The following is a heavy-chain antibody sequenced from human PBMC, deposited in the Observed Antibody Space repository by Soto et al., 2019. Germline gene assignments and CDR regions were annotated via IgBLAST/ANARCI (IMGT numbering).Heavy chain of an antibody. J-gene: IGHJ4*02. CDR1: GFSLSTSEVG. D-gene: IGHD3-16*01. V-gene: IGHV2-5*02. CDR3: AHHMRGRGGDY. Sequence: QITLEDSGPTLVKPTQTLTLTCTFSGFSLSTSEVGVGWIRQPPGTALEWLALIYRDDDKRYSPSLKSRLTNTKDTSKNQVVLTMTNMDPVDTATYFCAHHMRGRGGDYWGQGTLVTVS. CDR2: IYRDDDK.